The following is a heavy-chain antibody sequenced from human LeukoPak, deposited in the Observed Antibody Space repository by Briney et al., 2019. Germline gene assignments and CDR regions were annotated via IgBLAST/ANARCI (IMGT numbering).Heavy chain of an antibody. CDR2: IYYSGST. D-gene: IGHD5-24*01. CDR1: GASISSNNYY. J-gene: IGHJ4*02. Sequence: SETLSLTCTVSGASISSNNYYWTWIRQPPGKGLERIGYIYYSGSTNYNPSLKSRVTISVDTSKNQFSLKLSSVTAADTAVYCCARHDPNDGLDYWGQGTLVTVSS. CDR3: ARHDPNDGLDY. V-gene: IGHV4-61*05.